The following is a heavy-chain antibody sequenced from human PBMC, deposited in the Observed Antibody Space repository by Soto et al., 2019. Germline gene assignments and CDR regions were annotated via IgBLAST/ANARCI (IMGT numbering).Heavy chain of an antibody. CDR1: GGSISSGGYY. V-gene: IGHV4-31*03. CDR3: ARSVFP. Sequence: SSETRSLTCSVSGGSISSGGYYWSWIRQNPGKGLEWIGYIYYSGTTYYNPSLKSRVTISLDTSKNQFSLKLSSVTAADTAVYYCARSVFPWGQGTLVTVSS. CDR2: IYYSGTT. J-gene: IGHJ5*02.